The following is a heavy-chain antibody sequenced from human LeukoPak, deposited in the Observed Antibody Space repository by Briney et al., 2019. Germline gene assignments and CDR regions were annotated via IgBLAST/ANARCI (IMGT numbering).Heavy chain of an antibody. Sequence: GGSLRLSCAASGFTFSSYAMHWVRQAPGKGLEWVAIISYDGRNKYYADPVKGRFTISRDNSKNTLYLQMNSLRTEDTAVYYCARGSSSSWLLDYWGQGTLVTVPS. CDR3: ARGSSSSWLLDY. J-gene: IGHJ4*02. V-gene: IGHV3-30*04. CDR1: GFTFSSYA. CDR2: ISYDGRNK. D-gene: IGHD6-13*01.